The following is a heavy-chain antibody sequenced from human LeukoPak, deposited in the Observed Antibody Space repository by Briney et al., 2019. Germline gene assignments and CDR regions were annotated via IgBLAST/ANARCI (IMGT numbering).Heavy chain of an antibody. V-gene: IGHV3-53*01. Sequence: GGSLRLSCAASGFTVSSNYMSWVRQAPGKGLEWVSAIYSGGSTYYADSVKGRFTISRDNSKSTLYLQMNSLRAEDTAVYYCASPGATRNYYYGMDVWGQGTTVTVSS. CDR3: ASPGATRNYYYGMDV. CDR2: IYSGGST. J-gene: IGHJ6*02. D-gene: IGHD1-26*01. CDR1: GFTVSSNY.